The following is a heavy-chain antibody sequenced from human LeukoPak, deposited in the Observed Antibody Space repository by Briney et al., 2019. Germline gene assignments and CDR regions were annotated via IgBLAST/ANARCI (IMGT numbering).Heavy chain of an antibody. CDR2: IIPILGVA. D-gene: IGHD6-13*01. Sequence: SVKVSCKASGGTFSSYAISWVRQAPGQGLEWMGRIIPILGVANYAQKFQGRVTITADKSTSTAYMELSSLRSEDTAVYYCARTPDGYSSSWYYFDYWGQGTLVTVSS. CDR3: ARTPDGYSSSWYYFDY. V-gene: IGHV1-69*04. CDR1: GGTFSSYA. J-gene: IGHJ4*02.